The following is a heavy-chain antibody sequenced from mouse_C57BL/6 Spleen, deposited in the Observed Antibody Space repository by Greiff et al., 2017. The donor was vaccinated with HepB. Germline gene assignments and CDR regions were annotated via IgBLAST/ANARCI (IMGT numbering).Heavy chain of an antibody. CDR3: ARRGDYDGAWFAD. CDR2: IHPNSGST. J-gene: IGHJ3*01. Sequence: QVQLKQPGAELVKPGASVKLSCKASGYTFTSYWMHWVKQRPGQGLEWIGMIHPNSGSTNYNEKFKSKATLTVDKSSSTAYMQLSSLTSEYSAVYYCARRGDYDGAWFADWGQGTLVTVSA. CDR1: GYTFTSYW. D-gene: IGHD2-4*01. V-gene: IGHV1-64*01.